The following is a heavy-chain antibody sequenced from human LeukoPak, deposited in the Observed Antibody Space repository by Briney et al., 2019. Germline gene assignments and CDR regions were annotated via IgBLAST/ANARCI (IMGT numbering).Heavy chain of an antibody. Sequence: GASLRLSCAASGFIFRNYAMSWVRQAPGKGLEWVSAITGSGDSTYYADPVKGRFTISGDNSKNTLYVEMNTLRAEDTAVYYCAKWGDYDILTGYYVSDFWGQGTLVTVSS. J-gene: IGHJ4*02. CDR1: GFIFRNYA. CDR3: AKWGDYDILTGYYVSDF. D-gene: IGHD3-9*01. CDR2: ITGSGDST. V-gene: IGHV3-23*01.